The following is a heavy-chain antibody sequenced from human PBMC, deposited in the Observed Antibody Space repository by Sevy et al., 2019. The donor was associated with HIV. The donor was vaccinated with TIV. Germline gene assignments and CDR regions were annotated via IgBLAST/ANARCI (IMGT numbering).Heavy chain of an antibody. CDR2: IKQDGSEK. D-gene: IGHD3-3*01. CDR3: ASERITIFGVAIPNWFDP. V-gene: IGHV3-7*01. CDR1: GFTFSSYW. J-gene: IGHJ5*02. Sequence: GGSLRLSCAASGFTFSSYWMSWVRQAPGKGLEWVANIKQDGSEKYYVDSVKGRFTISRDNAKNSLYLQMNSLRAEDTAVYYCASERITIFGVAIPNWFDPWGQGTLVTVSS.